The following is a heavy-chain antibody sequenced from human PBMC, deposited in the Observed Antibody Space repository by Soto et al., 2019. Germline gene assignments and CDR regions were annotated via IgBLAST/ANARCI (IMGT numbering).Heavy chain of an antibody. CDR2: IYYSGST. D-gene: IGHD2-2*01. J-gene: IGHJ4*02. CDR1: VGSISSYY. Sequence: PSETLSLTCTVSVGSISSYYWSWIRQPPGKGLEWIGYIYYSGSTNYNPSLKSRVTISVDTSKNQFSLKLSSVTAADTAVYYCAASHIVVVPADTSRVLWFGELNYWGQGTLVTVSS. CDR3: AASHIVVVPADTSRVLWFGELNY. V-gene: IGHV4-59*08.